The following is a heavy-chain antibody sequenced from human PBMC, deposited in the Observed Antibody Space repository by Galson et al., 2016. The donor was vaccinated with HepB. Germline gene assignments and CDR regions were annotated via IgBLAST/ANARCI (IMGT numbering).Heavy chain of an antibody. CDR1: GFTVSVTY. D-gene: IGHD2-21*01. J-gene: IGHJ2*01. CDR3: ARGAGIAVVVLEDCYFDL. V-gene: IGHV3-66*01. CDR2: IYSDGTT. Sequence: LRLSCSASGFTVSVTYMSWVRQAPGKGLQWVSVIYSDGTTYYTDSVKGRFTIARDSAENTVFLQMNSLRAEDTALYYCARGAGIAVVVLEDCYFDLWGRGTLLTVSA.